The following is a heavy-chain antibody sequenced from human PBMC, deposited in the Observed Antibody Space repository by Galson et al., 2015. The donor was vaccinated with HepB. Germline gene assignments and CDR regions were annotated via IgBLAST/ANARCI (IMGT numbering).Heavy chain of an antibody. Sequence: SVKVSCKASGYTFTDYFMHWVRQAPGQGLEWMGRINPNSGGTNYAQKFQGRVTMTRDTSISTAYMELSRLRSDDTAVYYCARDHGAGAVFHNWGQGTLVTVSS. D-gene: IGHD3-10*01. CDR1: GYTFTDYF. J-gene: IGHJ4*02. CDR2: INPNSGGT. CDR3: ARDHGAGAVFHN. V-gene: IGHV1-2*06.